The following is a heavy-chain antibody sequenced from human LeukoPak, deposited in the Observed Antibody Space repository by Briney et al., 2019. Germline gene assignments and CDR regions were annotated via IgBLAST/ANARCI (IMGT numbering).Heavy chain of an antibody. CDR2: VSYDGANT. V-gene: IGHV3-30-3*01. Sequence: GGSLRLSCAASGFTFSSHSMHWVRQAPGKGLEWVALVSYDGANTYYSRSVMGRFTISRDNSKNTLCLQMNSLRPEDTALYCCARDNGYSNGHAFDSWGQGTLVTVSS. D-gene: IGHD6-19*01. J-gene: IGHJ4*02. CDR3: ARDNGYSNGHAFDS. CDR1: GFTFSSHS.